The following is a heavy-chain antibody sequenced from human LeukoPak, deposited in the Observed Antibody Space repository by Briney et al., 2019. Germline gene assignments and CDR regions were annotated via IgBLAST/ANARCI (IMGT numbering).Heavy chain of an antibody. CDR3: ARVHDSSGYLA. V-gene: IGHV3-21*01. J-gene: IGHJ5*02. D-gene: IGHD3-22*01. CDR1: GFTFSSYN. CDR2: ISSSSSYI. Sequence: GGSLRLSCAASGFTFSSYNMNWVRQAPGKGLEWVSSISSSSSYIYYADSVRGRFTISRDNAKNSLYLQMNSLRAEDTAVYYCARVHDSSGYLAWGQGTLVTVSS.